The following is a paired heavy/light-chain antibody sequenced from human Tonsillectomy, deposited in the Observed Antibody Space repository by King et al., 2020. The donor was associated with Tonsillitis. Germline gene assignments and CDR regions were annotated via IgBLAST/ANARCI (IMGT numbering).Light chain of an antibody. CDR3: QQTKSFPLT. V-gene: IGKV1-12*01. CDR2: AAS. J-gene: IGKJ4*01. Sequence: DIQMTQSPSFVSASIGDSVTFTCRASQAINSWLAWYQQRPGKAPKLLIYAASSLQSGVPSRFSGSGSGTDFTLTISSLQPEDFATYYCQQTKSFPLTFGGGTKVEI. CDR1: QAINSW.
Heavy chain of an antibody. CDR2: FDPEGGER. Sequence: QVQLVQSGAEVKRPGASVKVSCKVSGYTLTELSMHWVRQAPGKGLEWMGGFDPEGGERIYAQKFQDRVIMTEDTSTDTAYMELSSLRSEDTAVYYCATDRGAIAGMFQHYGMDVWGQGTAVTVPS. J-gene: IGHJ6*02. CDR3: ATDRGAIAGMFQHYGMDV. CDR1: GYTLTELS. D-gene: IGHD6-13*01. V-gene: IGHV1-24*01.